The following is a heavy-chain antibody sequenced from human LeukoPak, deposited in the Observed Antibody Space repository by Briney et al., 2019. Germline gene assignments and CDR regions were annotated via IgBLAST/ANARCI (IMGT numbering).Heavy chain of an antibody. V-gene: IGHV3-33*01. CDR2: IWYDGSNK. CDR3: VRGNDYGGPHY. Sequence: GGSLRLSCAASGFTFSSYGMHWVRQAPGKGLEWVAVIWYDGSNKYYADSVKGRFSISRDNSKNTLYLQMNSLRAEDAAVYYCVRGNDYGGPHYWGQGTLVTVSS. CDR1: GFTFSSYG. J-gene: IGHJ4*02. D-gene: IGHD4-23*01.